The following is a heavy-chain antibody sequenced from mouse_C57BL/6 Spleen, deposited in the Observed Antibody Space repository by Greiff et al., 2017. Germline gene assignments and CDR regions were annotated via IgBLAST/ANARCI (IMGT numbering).Heavy chain of an antibody. J-gene: IGHJ3*01. CDR2: IYPRSGNT. CDR1: GYTFTSYG. D-gene: IGHD2-4*01. Sequence: QVQLQQSGAELARPGASVKLSCKASGYTFTSYGLRWVKQRPGQGLEWIGAIYPRSGNTYYTEKFKGKATLTADKSSSTAYMELRSLTSEDSAVYFCAGGDDCDGFAYWGQGTLVTVSA. CDR3: AGGDDCDGFAY. V-gene: IGHV1-81*01.